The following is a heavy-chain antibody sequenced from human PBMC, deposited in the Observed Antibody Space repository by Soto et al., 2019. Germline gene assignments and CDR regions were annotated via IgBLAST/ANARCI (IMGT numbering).Heavy chain of an antibody. J-gene: IGHJ4*02. CDR2: ISGSGST. Sequence: PSETLSLTCTVSGGSISSYYWSWIRQSPGKGLEWIGYISGSGSTGYNPSLKNRLTMSVDRSKNQFTLRLTSVTAADTAVYFCARTVMPVGNLAAFDHWGQGVLVTVSS. D-gene: IGHD7-27*01. CDR1: GGSISSYY. V-gene: IGHV4-4*09. CDR3: ARTVMPVGNLAAFDH.